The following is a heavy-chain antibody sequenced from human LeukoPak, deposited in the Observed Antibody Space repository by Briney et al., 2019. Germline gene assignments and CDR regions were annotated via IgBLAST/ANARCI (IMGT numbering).Heavy chain of an antibody. J-gene: IGHJ5*02. Sequence: GGSLRLSCAASGFTFDDYGMSWVRQAPGKGLEWVSGINWNGGSTGYADSVKGRFTISRDNAKNSLYLQMNSLRAEDTALYYCARVSSGWYRPDRDNWFVPWGQGTLVTVSS. V-gene: IGHV3-20*04. D-gene: IGHD6-19*01. CDR2: INWNGGST. CDR1: GFTFDDYG. CDR3: ARVSSGWYRPDRDNWFVP.